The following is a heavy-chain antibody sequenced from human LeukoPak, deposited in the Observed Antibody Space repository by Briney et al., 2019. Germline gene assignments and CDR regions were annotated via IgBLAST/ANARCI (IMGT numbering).Heavy chain of an antibody. D-gene: IGHD5-24*01. J-gene: IGHJ4*02. V-gene: IGHV4-61*02. CDR1: GGSISSGSYY. Sequence: SETLSLTCTVSGGSISSGSYYWSWIRQPAGKGLEWIGRIYTSGSTNYNPSLKSRVTISVDTSKNQFSLKLSSVTAADTAVYYCARVEMATIRNWSQGTLVTVSS. CDR2: IYTSGST. CDR3: ARVEMATIRN.